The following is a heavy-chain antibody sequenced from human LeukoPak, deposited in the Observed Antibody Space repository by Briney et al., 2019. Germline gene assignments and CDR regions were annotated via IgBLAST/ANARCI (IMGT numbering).Heavy chain of an antibody. Sequence: GASVKVSCKASGFIFTKSAVQWVRQARGQHLEWIGWSIGGSGITNYAQKFQGRVTITRDMSTSTVYMELSSLGPEDMAVYYCAAKTIVGATNFFDYWGQGTLVTVSS. V-gene: IGHV1-58*01. J-gene: IGHJ4*02. CDR1: GFIFTKSA. CDR2: SIGGSGIT. CDR3: AAKTIVGATNFFDY. D-gene: IGHD1-26*01.